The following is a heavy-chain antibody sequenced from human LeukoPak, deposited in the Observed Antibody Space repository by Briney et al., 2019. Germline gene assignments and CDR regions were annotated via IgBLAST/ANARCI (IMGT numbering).Heavy chain of an antibody. V-gene: IGHV3-53*01. CDR1: GFTVSTNY. CDR3: AELGITMIGGV. D-gene: IGHD3-10*02. CDR2: IYSDGRT. Sequence: GGSLRLSCAASGFTVSTNYMSWVRQAPGKGLEWVSEIYSDGRTYYGASVKGRFTISRDNAKNSLYLQMNSLRAEDTAVYYCAELGITMIGGVWGKGTTVTISS. J-gene: IGHJ6*04.